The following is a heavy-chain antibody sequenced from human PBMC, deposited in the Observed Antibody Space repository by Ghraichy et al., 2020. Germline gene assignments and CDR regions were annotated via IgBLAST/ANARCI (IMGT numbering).Heavy chain of an antibody. CDR1: RGSVISSSDY. V-gene: IGHV4-61*01. Sequence: SETLSLTCTVTRGSVISSSDYWCWIRQPPGKGLEWIWYIQYRGRTNYSPSLKSRVTISLDTSTNQGSLKLSSVTAADTAVYYCARALNPLYYSGLGSPLMDVWGQGTTVTVSS. CDR3: ARALNPLYYSGLGSPLMDV. J-gene: IGHJ6*02. D-gene: IGHD3-10*01. CDR2: IQYRGRT.